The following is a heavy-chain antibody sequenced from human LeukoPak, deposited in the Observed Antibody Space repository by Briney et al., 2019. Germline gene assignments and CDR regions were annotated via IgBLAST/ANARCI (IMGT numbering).Heavy chain of an antibody. J-gene: IGHJ4*02. CDR3: AGHYSSGLLGY. Sequence: KPSETLSLTCTVSGGSISSYYWSWIRQPPGKGLEWIGYIYYSGSTNYNPSLKSRVTISVDTSKNQFSLKLSSVTAADTAVYYCAGHYSSGLLGYWGQGTLVTVSS. CDR1: GGSISSYY. CDR2: IYYSGST. V-gene: IGHV4-59*08. D-gene: IGHD6-19*01.